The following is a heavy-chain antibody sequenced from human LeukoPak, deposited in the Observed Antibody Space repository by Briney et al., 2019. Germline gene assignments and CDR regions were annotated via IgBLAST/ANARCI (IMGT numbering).Heavy chain of an antibody. J-gene: IGHJ6*02. CDR2: IYYSGST. Sequence: GSLRLSCAASGFTFSSYAMSWVRQPPGKGLEWIGSIYYSGSTYYNPSLKSRVTISVDTSKNQFSLKLSSVTAADTAVYYYARSTVTTYYYYGMDVWGQGTTVTVSS. CDR1: GFTFSSYA. D-gene: IGHD4-11*01. CDR3: ARSTVTTYYYYGMDV. V-gene: IGHV4-39*01.